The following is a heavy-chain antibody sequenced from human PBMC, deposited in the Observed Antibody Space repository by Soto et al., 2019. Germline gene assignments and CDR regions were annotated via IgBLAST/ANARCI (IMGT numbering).Heavy chain of an antibody. J-gene: IGHJ4*02. CDR1: GFSFSSYS. D-gene: IGHD3-9*01. Sequence: EVQLVESGGGLVQPGGSLRLSCVASGFSFSSYSMVWVRQAPGKGLEWIAYIFVSSTTIHYADSVKGRFTVSRDNTQNSLFLLMNSPRAEDTAIYYCARDKDWAFDYWGQGTQVIVSS. V-gene: IGHV3-48*04. CDR3: ARDKDWAFDY. CDR2: IFVSSTTI.